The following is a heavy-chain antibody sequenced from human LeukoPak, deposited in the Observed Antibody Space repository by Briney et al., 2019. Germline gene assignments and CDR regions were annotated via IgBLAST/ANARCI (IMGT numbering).Heavy chain of an antibody. CDR3: ASRGSSSWYLGP. Sequence: GGSLRLSCAASGFTVSSNYMSWVRQAPGKGLEWVSVIYSGGSTYYADSVKGRSTISRDNSKNTLYLQMNSLRAEDTAVYYCASRGSSSWYLGPWGQGTLVTVSS. CDR1: GFTVSSNY. CDR2: IYSGGST. J-gene: IGHJ5*02. V-gene: IGHV3-66*01. D-gene: IGHD6-13*01.